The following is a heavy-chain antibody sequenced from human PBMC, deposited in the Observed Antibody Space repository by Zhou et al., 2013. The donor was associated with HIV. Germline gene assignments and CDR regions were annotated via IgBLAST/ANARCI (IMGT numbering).Heavy chain of an antibody. CDR2: IIPILGIA. Sequence: QVQLVQSGAEVKKPGSSVKVSCKASGGTFSSYAISWVRQAPGQGLEWMGRIIPILGIANYAQKFQGRVTITADKSTGTAYMELSSLRSEDTAVYYCARVPRIAARVYYYMDVWGKGTTVTVSS. CDR3: ARVPRIAARVYYYMDV. J-gene: IGHJ6*03. D-gene: IGHD6-6*01. CDR1: GGTFSSYA. V-gene: IGHV1-69*04.